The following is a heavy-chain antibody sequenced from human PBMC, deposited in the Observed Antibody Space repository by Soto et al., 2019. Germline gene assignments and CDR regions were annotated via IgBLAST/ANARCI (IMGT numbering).Heavy chain of an antibody. CDR1: GYTFTSYD. CDR3: ARGVVVVAATPLLGY. V-gene: IGHV1-8*01. Sequence: QVQLVQSGAEVKKPGASVKVSCKASGYTFTSYDINWVRQATGQGLEWMGWMNPNSGNTGYAQKLQGRVPTTRNTSISTAYMELSSLRSEDTAVYYCARGVVVVAATPLLGYWGQGTLVTVSS. D-gene: IGHD2-15*01. CDR2: MNPNSGNT. J-gene: IGHJ4*02.